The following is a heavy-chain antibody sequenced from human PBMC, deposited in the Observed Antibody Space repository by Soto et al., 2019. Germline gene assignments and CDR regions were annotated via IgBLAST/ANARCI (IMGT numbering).Heavy chain of an antibody. D-gene: IGHD1-26*01. V-gene: IGHV4-39*07. CDR1: GGSISSSSYY. J-gene: IGHJ6*02. Sequence: PSETLSLTCTVSGGSISSSSYYWGWIRQPPGKGLEWIGSIYYSGSTYYNPSLKSRVTISVDTSKNQFSLKLSSVTAADTAVYYCARGLGRDYYYGMDVWGQGTTVTVSS. CDR2: IYYSGST. CDR3: ARGLGRDYYYGMDV.